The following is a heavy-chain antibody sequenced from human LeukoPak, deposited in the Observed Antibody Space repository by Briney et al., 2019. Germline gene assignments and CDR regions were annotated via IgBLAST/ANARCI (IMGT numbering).Heavy chain of an antibody. Sequence: GGSLRLPCAASGFTFSTYSMNWVRQAPGKGLDWVAYISGSSSVIYYADSVKGRFTISRDNAKNSLYLQMNSLRDEDTAVYSCARGYYFDYWGQGTLVTVSS. CDR2: ISGSSSVI. V-gene: IGHV3-48*02. CDR1: GFTFSTYS. J-gene: IGHJ4*02. CDR3: ARGYYFDY.